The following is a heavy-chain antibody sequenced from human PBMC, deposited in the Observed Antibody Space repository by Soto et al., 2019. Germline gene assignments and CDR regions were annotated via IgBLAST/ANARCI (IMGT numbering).Heavy chain of an antibody. D-gene: IGHD3-22*01. V-gene: IGHV4-59*01. CDR3: ARDGLYDSSGYYYYYGMDV. CDR1: GGSISSYY. Sequence: SQALSLTCNVSGGSISSYYWSWNRQPPGKGLEWIGYIYYSGSTNYNPSLKSRVTISVDTSKNQFSLKLSSVTAADTAVYYCARDGLYDSSGYYYYYGMDVWGQGTTVTVSS. J-gene: IGHJ6*02. CDR2: IYYSGST.